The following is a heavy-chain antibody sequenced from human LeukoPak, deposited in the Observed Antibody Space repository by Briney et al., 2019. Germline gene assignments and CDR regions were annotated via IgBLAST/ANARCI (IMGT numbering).Heavy chain of an antibody. CDR1: GFTVSSSY. V-gene: IGHV3-66*01. D-gene: IGHD3-22*01. CDR2: IYSGGST. CDR3: AGGHYYDSSGYYDY. Sequence: GGSLRLSCAASGFTVSSSYMSWVRQAPGKGLEWVSVIYSGGSTYYADSVKGRFTIFRDNSKNTLYLQMNSLRAEDTAVYYCAGGHYYDSSGYYDYWGQGTLVTVSS. J-gene: IGHJ4*02.